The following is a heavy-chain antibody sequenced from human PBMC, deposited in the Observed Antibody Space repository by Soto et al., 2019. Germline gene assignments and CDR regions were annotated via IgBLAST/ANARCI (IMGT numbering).Heavy chain of an antibody. CDR1: GFSLTSPGMC. D-gene: IGHD1-20*01. J-gene: IGHJ6*02. CDR2: IEGDDDDK. CDR3: ARSIRGPRRFNGMDV. V-gene: IGHV2-70*13. Sequence: SGPTLVNPTETLTLTCTFSGFSLTSPGMCVSWIRQSPGKALEWLALIEGDDDDKYYSTSLKTRLTISKDTRKNQVVLTMANMEPADTATYYCARSIRGPRRFNGMDVWGQGTTVTVSS.